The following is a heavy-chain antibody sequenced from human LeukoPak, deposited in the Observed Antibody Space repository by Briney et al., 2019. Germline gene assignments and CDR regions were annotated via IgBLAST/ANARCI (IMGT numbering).Heavy chain of an antibody. J-gene: IGHJ4*02. CDR3: AQQRGYGSGSLDY. CDR2: INSDGSIT. D-gene: IGHD3-10*01. CDR1: GFTFTTYW. V-gene: IGHV3-74*01. Sequence: GGSLRLSCAASGFTFTTYWMHWVRQAPGKGLVWVSHINSDGSITSYADSVKGRFTISRDNAKNTLYLQMNSLRAEDTAVYYCAQQRGYGSGSLDYWGQGTLVTVSS.